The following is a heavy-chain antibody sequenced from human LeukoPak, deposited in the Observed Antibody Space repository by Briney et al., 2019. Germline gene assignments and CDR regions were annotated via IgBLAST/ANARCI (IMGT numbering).Heavy chain of an antibody. Sequence: GGSLRLSCAASGFTFSSYGMHWVRQAPGKGLEWVAVISYDGSNKYYADSVKGRFTISRDNSKNTLYLQMNGLRAEDTAVYYCARAVDTAMAVDYWGQGTLVTVSS. CDR3: ARAVDTAMAVDY. V-gene: IGHV3-30*03. J-gene: IGHJ4*02. CDR2: ISYDGSNK. D-gene: IGHD5-18*01. CDR1: GFTFSSYG.